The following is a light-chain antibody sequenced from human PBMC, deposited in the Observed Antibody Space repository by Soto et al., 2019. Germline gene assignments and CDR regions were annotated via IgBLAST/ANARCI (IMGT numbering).Light chain of an antibody. CDR3: QQYNSYWT. V-gene: IGKV3-20*01. CDR2: DAS. CDR1: QNINNNY. J-gene: IGKJ1*01. Sequence: VCTQSPGTLSLSPGGRAPLSFRASQNINNNYLAWYQHKPGQDPRLLIYDASLRATGVPDRFSGSGSGTEFTLTISSLQPDDFATYYCQQYNSYWTVGQGTKVDIK.